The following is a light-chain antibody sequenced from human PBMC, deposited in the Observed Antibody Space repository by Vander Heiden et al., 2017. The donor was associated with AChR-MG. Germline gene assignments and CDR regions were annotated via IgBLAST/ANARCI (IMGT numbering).Light chain of an antibody. CDR1: SLRSYY. V-gene: IGLV3-19*01. CDR2: GKN. J-gene: IGLJ3*02. Sequence: SSELTQDPAVSVALGQPVRITCQGDSLRSYYASWYQQKPGQAPLLVIYGKNSRPSGIPDRFSGSSSGNTASLTITGARAEDEADYYCNSRDSSGNHWVFGGGTKLTVL. CDR3: NSRDSSGNHWV.